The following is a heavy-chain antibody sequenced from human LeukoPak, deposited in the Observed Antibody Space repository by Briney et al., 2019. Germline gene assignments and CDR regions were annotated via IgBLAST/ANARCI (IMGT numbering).Heavy chain of an antibody. J-gene: IGHJ4*02. CDR3: ATDRDNSDWQKRFDS. D-gene: IGHD2-21*02. V-gene: IGHV3-7*01. Sequence: PGGSLRLSCAASGFSFSRYWMNWYRQAPGKGLEWVGNIEEDGSEINYVDSVRGRFTISKDNAKNSLHLQMNSLRGEDTAVYYCATDRDNSDWQKRFDSWGQGTLVTVSS. CDR1: GFSFSRYW. CDR2: IEEDGSEI.